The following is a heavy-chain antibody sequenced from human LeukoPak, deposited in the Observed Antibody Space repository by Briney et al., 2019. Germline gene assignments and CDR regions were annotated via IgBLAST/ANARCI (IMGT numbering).Heavy chain of an antibody. CDR3: ARDGYNYWYYFDY. CDR2: IYTSGST. Sequence: SETLSLTCTASGGSISSYYWGWIRQPAGKGLEWIGRIYTSGSTNYNPSLKSRVTMSVDTSKNQFSLKLSSVTAADTAVYYCARDGYNYWYYFDYWGQGTLVTVSS. CDR1: GGSISSYY. V-gene: IGHV4-4*07. D-gene: IGHD5-24*01. J-gene: IGHJ4*02.